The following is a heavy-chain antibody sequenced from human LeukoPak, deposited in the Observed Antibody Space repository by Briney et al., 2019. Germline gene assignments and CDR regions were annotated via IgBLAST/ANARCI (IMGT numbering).Heavy chain of an antibody. CDR1: GYSISNDYY. CDR3: AGIATGSCFRH. D-gene: IGHD5-24*01. CDR2: ISHSGST. V-gene: IGHV4-38-2*02. Sequence: SETLSLTCSVSGYSISNDYYSGWIRQSQEKGLEWLGSISHSGSTYYNPSLRSRVTISRDIPKNQFSLDLNSVTAADTAVYYCAGIATGSCFRHWGQGTLVTVSS. J-gene: IGHJ1*01.